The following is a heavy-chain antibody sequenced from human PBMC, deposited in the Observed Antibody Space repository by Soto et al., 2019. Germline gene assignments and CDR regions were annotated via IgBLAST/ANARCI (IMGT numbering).Heavy chain of an antibody. CDR2: MWYDGSNK. J-gene: IGHJ3*01. V-gene: IGHV3-33*01. D-gene: IGHD7-27*01. CDR3: ARDSAGKTDWGLRGAFDF. Sequence: PGGSLRLSCAASGFTFSDHGMHWVRQAPGKGLEWVAVMWYDGSNKYYADSVKGRFSISRDNCKNTLYLHMSSLRGEDTAVYYCARDSAGKTDWGLRGAFDFWGEGTMVTFS. CDR1: GFTFSDHG.